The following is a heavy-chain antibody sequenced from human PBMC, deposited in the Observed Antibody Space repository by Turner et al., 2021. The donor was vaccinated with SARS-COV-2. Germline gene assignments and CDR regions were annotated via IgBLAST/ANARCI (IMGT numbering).Heavy chain of an antibody. Sequence: QVHLVQSGAEVKKPGTSVKVHCKASGYTFSGYYMHWVGEAPGQGLAWMGWINPNSGGTNYAQKFQGRVTMTSDTSISTAYMGLSRLRSDDTAVYYCARGPRGYDFWSGYPNWFDPWGQGTLVTVSS. V-gene: IGHV1-2*02. CDR1: GYTFSGYY. D-gene: IGHD3-3*01. CDR3: ARGPRGYDFWSGYPNWFDP. J-gene: IGHJ5*02. CDR2: INPNSGGT.